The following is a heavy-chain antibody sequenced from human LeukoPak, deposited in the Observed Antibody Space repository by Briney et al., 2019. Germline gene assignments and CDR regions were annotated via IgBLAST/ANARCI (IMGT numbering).Heavy chain of an antibody. J-gene: IGHJ4*02. Sequence: GGSRRLSCAASGFTFSSYSMNWVRQAPGKGLEWVSYISSSSSTIYYADSVKGRFTISRDNAKNSLYLQMNSLRAEDTAVYYCARGSGDSSIAARWVFDYWGQGTLVTVSS. CDR2: ISSSSSTI. CDR1: GFTFSSYS. V-gene: IGHV3-48*01. D-gene: IGHD6-6*01. CDR3: ARGSGDSSIAARWVFDY.